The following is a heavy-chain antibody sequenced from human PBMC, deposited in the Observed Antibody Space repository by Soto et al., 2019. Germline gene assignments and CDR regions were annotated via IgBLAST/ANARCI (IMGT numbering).Heavy chain of an antibody. Sequence: SETLSLTCTVSGGSISSGGYYWSWIRQHPGKGLEWIGYIYYSGSTYYNPSLKSRVTISVDTSKNQFSLKLSSVTAADTAVYYCARPRSQHYYGSGSYYEFDYWGQGTLVTVSS. CDR1: GGSISSGGYY. J-gene: IGHJ4*02. CDR2: IYYSGST. D-gene: IGHD3-10*01. CDR3: ARPRSQHYYGSGSYYEFDY. V-gene: IGHV4-31*03.